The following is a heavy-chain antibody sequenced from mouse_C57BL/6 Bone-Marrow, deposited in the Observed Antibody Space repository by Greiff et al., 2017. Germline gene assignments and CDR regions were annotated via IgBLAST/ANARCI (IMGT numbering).Heavy chain of an antibody. CDR3: ASGTAQAL. CDR1: GFTFSSYA. J-gene: IGHJ2*01. D-gene: IGHD3-2*02. CDR2: ISDGGSYT. V-gene: IGHV5-4*03. Sequence: EVMLVESGGGLVKPGGSLKLSCAASGFTFSSYAMSWVRQTPEKRLEWVATISDGGSYTYYPDNVKGRFTISRDNAKNNRYLQMSHLKSEDTAMYYCASGTAQALWGQGTTLTVSS.